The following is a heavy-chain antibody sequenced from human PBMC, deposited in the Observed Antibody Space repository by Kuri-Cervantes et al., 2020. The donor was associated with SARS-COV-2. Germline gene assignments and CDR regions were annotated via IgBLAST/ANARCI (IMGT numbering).Heavy chain of an antibody. CDR1: GFTFSSYD. Sequence: GGSLRLSCAASGFTFSSYDMHWVRQATGKGLEWVSAIGPAGDTYYPGSVKGRFTISRENAKNSLYLQMNSLRAGDTAVYYCARSQSYCSTTSCYSGGGMDVWGQGTTVTVSS. J-gene: IGHJ6*02. D-gene: IGHD2-2*01. CDR3: ARSQSYCSTTSCYSGGGMDV. CDR2: IGPAGDT. V-gene: IGHV3-13*01.